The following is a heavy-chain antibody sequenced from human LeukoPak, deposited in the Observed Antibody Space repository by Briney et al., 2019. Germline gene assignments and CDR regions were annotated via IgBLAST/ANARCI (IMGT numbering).Heavy chain of an antibody. V-gene: IGHV4-59*08. CDR3: ASRIIVGAGYYFDY. D-gene: IGHD1-26*01. Sequence: SETLSLTCTVSGGSISSYYWSWIRQPPGKGLEWIGYIYYSGSTNYNPSLKSRVTISVDTSKNQFSLKLSSVTAADTAVYYCASRIIVGAGYYFDYWGQGTVVIVSS. J-gene: IGHJ4*02. CDR1: GGSISSYY. CDR2: IYYSGST.